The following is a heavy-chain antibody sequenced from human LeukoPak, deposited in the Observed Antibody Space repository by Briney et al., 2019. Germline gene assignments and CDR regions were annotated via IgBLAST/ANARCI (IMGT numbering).Heavy chain of an antibody. CDR2: ISVSGGTT. Sequence: GGSLRLSCAASGFTFSSSAMSWVRQAPGKGLEWVSSISVSGGTTYYADSVKGRFTISRDNSKNTLYLQMNSLRAEDTAVYYCARDYLDWYFDLWGRGTLVTVSS. CDR1: GFTFSSSA. J-gene: IGHJ2*01. CDR3: ARDYLDWYFDL. V-gene: IGHV3-23*01.